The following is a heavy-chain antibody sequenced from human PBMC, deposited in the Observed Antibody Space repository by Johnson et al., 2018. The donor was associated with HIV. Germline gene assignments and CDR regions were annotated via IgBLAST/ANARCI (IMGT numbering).Heavy chain of an antibody. CDR2: LQYDGSNK. V-gene: IGHV3-30*02. CDR1: GFTFSSYG. D-gene: IGHD3-22*01. J-gene: IGHJ3*02. Sequence: QVQLVESGGGLVQPGGSLRLSCAASGFTFSSYGMHWVRQAPGKGLEWVACLQYDGSNKYYADSVKGRFTISRDISKNTLYLQIDSLRPEDSAVYYCARDLYYYDSSGDSFDIWGQGTMVTVSS. CDR3: ARDLYYYDSSGDSFDI.